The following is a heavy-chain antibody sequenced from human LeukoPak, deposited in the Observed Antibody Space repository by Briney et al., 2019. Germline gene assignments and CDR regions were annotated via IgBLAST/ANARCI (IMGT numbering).Heavy chain of an antibody. Sequence: GESLKISCRGSGYSFTSHWIGWVRQMPGKGLEWMGIIYPGDSDTRYSPSFQGQVTISADKSISTAYLQWSSLKASDTAMYYCAREGDSSGYYTALGYWGQGTLVTVSS. J-gene: IGHJ4*02. D-gene: IGHD3-22*01. CDR3: AREGDSSGYYTALGY. V-gene: IGHV5-51*01. CDR1: GYSFTSHW. CDR2: IYPGDSDT.